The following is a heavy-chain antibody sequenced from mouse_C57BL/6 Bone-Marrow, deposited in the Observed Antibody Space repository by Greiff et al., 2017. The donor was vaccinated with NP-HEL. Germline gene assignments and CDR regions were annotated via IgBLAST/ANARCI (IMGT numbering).Heavy chain of an antibody. CDR1: GYTFTSYW. CDR2: IDPSDSYT. V-gene: IGHV1-59*01. CDR3: AVYRNFFAY. Sequence: QVQLQQPGAELVRPGTSVKLSCKASGYTFTSYWMHWVKQRPGQGLEWIGVIDPSDSYTNYNQKFKGKATLTVDTSSSTAYMQLSSLTSEDSAVYYCAVYRNFFAYWGQGTLVTVSA. D-gene: IGHD2-5*01. J-gene: IGHJ3*01.